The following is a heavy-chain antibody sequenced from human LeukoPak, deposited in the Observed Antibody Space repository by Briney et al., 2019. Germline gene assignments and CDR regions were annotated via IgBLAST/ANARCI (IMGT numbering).Heavy chain of an antibody. Sequence: GGSLRLSCAASQFTFDDFAMHWVRQAPGKGLEWVSGISWNSGSIGYADSVKGRFTISRDNAKNSLHPQMNSLRAEDTALYFCAKDMYGDYVGSGFDTWGQGTMVTVSS. CDR3: AKDMYGDYVGSGFDT. J-gene: IGHJ3*02. D-gene: IGHD4-17*01. CDR2: ISWNSGSI. V-gene: IGHV3-9*01. CDR1: QFTFDDFA.